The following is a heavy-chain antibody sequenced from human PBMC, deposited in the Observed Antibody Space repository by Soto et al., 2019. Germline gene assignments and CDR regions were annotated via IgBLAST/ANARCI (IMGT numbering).Heavy chain of an antibody. J-gene: IGHJ4*02. CDR2: INPSGEHT. Sequence: GASVKVSCKASGYSFKDHYMHWVRQAPGRGLEWVGIINPSGEHTNYAQQFRGRVAMTRDTSTSTAYMELRSLRSEDTAVYFCARISCKGGSCYFDFDHWGQGPLVTVSS. CDR3: ARISCKGGSCYFDFDH. V-gene: IGHV1-46*02. D-gene: IGHD2-15*01. CDR1: GYSFKDHY.